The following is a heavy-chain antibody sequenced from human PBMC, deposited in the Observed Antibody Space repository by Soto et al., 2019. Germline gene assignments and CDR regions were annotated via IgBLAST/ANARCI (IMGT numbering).Heavy chain of an antibody. Sequence: SVKVSCKASGGTFSNYPIAWVRQAPGQGLEWMGAIIPIFGTIIYAQKFQGRVTITADESASTAYMELSSLTSADTALYYCARPRTVATTKRYDYWGQGTLVTVSS. J-gene: IGHJ4*02. CDR3: ARPRTVATTKRYDY. CDR1: GGTFSNYP. V-gene: IGHV1-69*13. CDR2: IIPIFGTI. D-gene: IGHD4-4*01.